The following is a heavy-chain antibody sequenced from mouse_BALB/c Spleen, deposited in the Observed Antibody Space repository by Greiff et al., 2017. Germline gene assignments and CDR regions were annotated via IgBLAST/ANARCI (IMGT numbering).Heavy chain of an antibody. D-gene: IGHD2-14*01. V-gene: IGHV3-2*02. CDR1: GYSITSDYA. CDR3: ATSYYRFFYAMDY. CDR2: ISYSGST. J-gene: IGHJ4*01. Sequence: DVKLQESGPGLVKPSQSLSLTCTVTGYSITSDYAWNWIRQFPGNKLEWMGYISYSGSTSYNPSLKSRISITRDTSKNQFFLQLNSVTTEDTATYYCATSYYRFFYAMDYWGQGTSVTVSS.